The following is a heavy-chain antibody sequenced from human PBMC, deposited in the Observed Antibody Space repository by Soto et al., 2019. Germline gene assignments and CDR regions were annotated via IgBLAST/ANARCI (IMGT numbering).Heavy chain of an antibody. J-gene: IGHJ5*02. CDR2: IYYSGST. CDR1: GGSISSSSYY. Sequence: SETLSLTCTVSGGSISSSSYYWGWIRQPPGKGLEWIGSIYYSGSTYYNPSLKSRVTISVDTSKNQFSLKLSSVTAADTAVYYCAREKYDSSGRNWFDPWGQGTLVTSPQ. V-gene: IGHV4-39*02. D-gene: IGHD3-22*01. CDR3: AREKYDSSGRNWFDP.